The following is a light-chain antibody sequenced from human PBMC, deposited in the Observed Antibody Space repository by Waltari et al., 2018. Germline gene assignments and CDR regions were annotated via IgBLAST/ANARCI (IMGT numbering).Light chain of an antibody. CDR3: QQYFSSPPYT. CDR1: QSVSTSF. J-gene: IGKJ2*01. CDR2: GAS. Sequence: EIVFTQSPDTLSLSPGERATLSCRASQSVSTSFLAWYQQKPGQAPRLLIYGASNRATGIPDRFSGRGSGTDFTLTISRLEPEDFAVYYCQQYFSSPPYTFGQGTKLEIK. V-gene: IGKV3-20*01.